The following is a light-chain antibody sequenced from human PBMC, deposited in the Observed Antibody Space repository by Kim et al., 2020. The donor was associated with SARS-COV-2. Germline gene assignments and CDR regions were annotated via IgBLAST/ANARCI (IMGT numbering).Light chain of an antibody. Sequence: SPAERATLSCRASQSISNSLAWYQQKPGQAPRLLIYDASNRATGIPARFSGSGSGTDFTLTITSLEPEDFAVYFCHQRANWPIFTFGPGTKVDIK. J-gene: IGKJ3*01. CDR1: QSISNS. CDR2: DAS. V-gene: IGKV3-11*01. CDR3: HQRANWPIFT.